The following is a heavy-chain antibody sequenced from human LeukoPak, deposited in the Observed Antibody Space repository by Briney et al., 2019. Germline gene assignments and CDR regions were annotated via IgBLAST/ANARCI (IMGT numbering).Heavy chain of an antibody. CDR1: GYTFTSYD. V-gene: IGHV1-8*01. CDR3: ARGGQYYYYYGMDV. CDR2: MNPNSGNT. Sequence: ASVKVSCNASGYTFTSYDINWVRQATGQGLEWMGWMNPNSGNTGYAQKFQGRVTMTRNTSISTAYMELSSLRSEDTAVYYCARGGQYYYYYGMDVWGQGTTVTASS. J-gene: IGHJ6*02.